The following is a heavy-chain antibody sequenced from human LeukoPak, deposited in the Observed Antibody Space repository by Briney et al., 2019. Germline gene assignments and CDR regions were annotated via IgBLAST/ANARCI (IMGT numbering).Heavy chain of an antibody. J-gene: IGHJ4*02. CDR1: GFTFSSYG. CDR3: AKDGPACSGGCRYFDY. D-gene: IGHD2-15*01. CDR2: IRYDGSNK. V-gene: IGHV3-30*02. Sequence: PGGSLRLSCAASGFTFSSYGMRWVRQAPGKGLEWVAVIRYDGSNKYYADSVKGRFTISRDNSKNTLYLQMNSLRAEDTAVSYCAKDGPACSGGCRYFDYWRQGTLVTVCS.